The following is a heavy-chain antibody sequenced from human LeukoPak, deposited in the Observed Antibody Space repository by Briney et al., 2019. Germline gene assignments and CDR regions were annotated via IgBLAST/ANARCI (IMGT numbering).Heavy chain of an antibody. CDR2: FFPGDSDA. V-gene: IGHV5-51*01. CDR3: ARVNTAVFDY. CDR1: GYSFTSHW. D-gene: IGHD5-18*01. Sequence: GESLKISLKGSGYSFTSHWIGLVREMPGKGLGLMGIFFPGDSDARYRPSFQGQVNISAHKSISTSYLQWSNVKASDTAIYYCARVNTAVFDYWGQGTLVTVSS. J-gene: IGHJ4*02.